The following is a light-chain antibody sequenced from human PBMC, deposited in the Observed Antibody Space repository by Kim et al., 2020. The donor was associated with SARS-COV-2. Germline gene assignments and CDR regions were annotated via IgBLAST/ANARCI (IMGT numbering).Light chain of an antibody. Sequence: SPGKRANLSCRASQSVSTNLAGCQQKPGRAPRLLLHGANTRATGVPARFSGSGSGTEFTLTISSLQTEDFAVYYCQHYDNWPPWTFGQGTKVDIK. CDR2: GAN. V-gene: IGKV3-15*01. J-gene: IGKJ1*01. CDR1: QSVSTN. CDR3: QHYDNWPPWT.